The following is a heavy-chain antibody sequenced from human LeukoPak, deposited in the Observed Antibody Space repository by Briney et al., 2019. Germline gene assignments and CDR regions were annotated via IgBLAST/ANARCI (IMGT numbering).Heavy chain of an antibody. CDR2: ISRSGVAT. CDR3: AKHSHDGSAPYYEVQLDY. J-gene: IGHJ4*02. D-gene: IGHD3-22*01. Sequence: GGSLRPSCAASGFTFSSYGMHWVRQAPGKGLEWVSTISRSGVATYYANSVKGRFTISRDNSKNTVYLQMNSLRAEDTAIYYCAKHSHDGSAPYYEVQLDYWGQGTLVTVSS. V-gene: IGHV3-23*01. CDR1: GFTFSSYG.